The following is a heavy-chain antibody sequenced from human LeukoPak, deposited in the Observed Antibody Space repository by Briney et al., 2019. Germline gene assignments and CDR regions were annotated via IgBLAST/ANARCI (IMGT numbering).Heavy chain of an antibody. J-gene: IGHJ4*02. CDR1: GFTFSSCG. Sequence: PGGSLRLSCAASGFTFSSCGIHWVRQAPGKGLEWVALISYDGSNKYYADSVKGRFTISRDNSKNTLYLQMNSLRAEDTAVYYCANENYYGSGSYPDYRGQGTLVTVSS. V-gene: IGHV3-30*18. CDR2: ISYDGSNK. CDR3: ANENYYGSGSYPDY. D-gene: IGHD3-10*01.